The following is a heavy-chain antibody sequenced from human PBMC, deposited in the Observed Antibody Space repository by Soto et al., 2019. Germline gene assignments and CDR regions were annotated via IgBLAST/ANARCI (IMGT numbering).Heavy chain of an antibody. CDR3: ARTITGDAFDI. D-gene: IGHD1-20*01. V-gene: IGHV3-21*01. CDR2: ISSSSSYI. J-gene: IGHJ3*02. Sequence: GGSLRLSCAASGFTFSSYSMNWVRQAPGKGLEWVSSISSSSSYIYYADSVKGRFTISRDNAKNSLYLQMNSLRAEDTSVYYCARTITGDAFDIWGQVTMVTVSS. CDR1: GFTFSSYS.